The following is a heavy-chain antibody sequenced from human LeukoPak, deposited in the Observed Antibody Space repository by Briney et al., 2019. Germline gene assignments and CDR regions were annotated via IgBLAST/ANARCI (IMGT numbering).Heavy chain of an antibody. V-gene: IGHV3-9*01. J-gene: IGHJ4*02. CDR1: GLTFSSHW. D-gene: IGHD3-22*01. CDR2: ISWNSGSI. Sequence: PGGSLRLSCAASGLTFSSHWMHWVRQAPGKGLEWVSGISWNSGSIGYADSVKGRFTISRDNAKNSLYLQMNSLRAEDTALYYCAKGPYYYDSSGYYGLDGFDYWGQGTLVTVSS. CDR3: AKGPYYYDSSGYYGLDGFDY.